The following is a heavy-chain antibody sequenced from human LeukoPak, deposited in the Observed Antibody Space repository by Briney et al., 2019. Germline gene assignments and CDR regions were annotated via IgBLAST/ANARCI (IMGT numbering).Heavy chain of an antibody. CDR3: TRENGAFSPFGY. Sequence: SGTLSLTCGVSGGSITNTNWWGWVRQPPGQGLQWLGENSQTCLTHYNPSLESRVTVSLDKSKNQLSLNLTSVTAADTAVYFCTRENGAFSPFGYWGQGILVTVLS. V-gene: IGHV4-4*02. J-gene: IGHJ4*02. CDR1: GGSITNTNW. CDR2: NSQTCLT. D-gene: IGHD3-16*01.